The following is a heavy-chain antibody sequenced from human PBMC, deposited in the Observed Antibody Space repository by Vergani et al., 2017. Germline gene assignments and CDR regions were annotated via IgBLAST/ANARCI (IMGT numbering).Heavy chain of an antibody. CDR1: GFSLSTSGVG. CDR2: IYWNDDK. Sequence: QITLKESGPTLVKPTQTLTLTCTFSGFSLSTSGVGVGWIRQPPGEALEWLALIYWNDDKRYSPSLKSRLTITKDTSKNQVVLTMTNMDPVDTATYYCAHRRHLIPVAGFLDAFDIWGQGTMVTVSS. J-gene: IGHJ3*02. V-gene: IGHV2-5*01. D-gene: IGHD6-19*01. CDR3: AHRRHLIPVAGFLDAFDI.